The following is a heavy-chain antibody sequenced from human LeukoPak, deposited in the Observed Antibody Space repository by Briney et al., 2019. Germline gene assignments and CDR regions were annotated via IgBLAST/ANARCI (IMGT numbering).Heavy chain of an antibody. CDR2: INPNSGGT. CDR1: GYTFTGYY. D-gene: IGHD6-19*01. V-gene: IGHV1-2*06. Sequence: ASVKVSCKASGYTFTGYYMHWVRQAPGQGLEWMGRINPNSGGTSYAQKFQGRVTMTRDTSISTAYMELSRLRSDDTAVYYCARGRYSSGWLIYWGQGTLVTVSS. CDR3: ARGRYSSGWLIY. J-gene: IGHJ4*02.